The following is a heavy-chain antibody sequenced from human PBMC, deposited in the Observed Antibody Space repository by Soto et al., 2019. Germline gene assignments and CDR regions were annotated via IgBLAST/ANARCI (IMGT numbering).Heavy chain of an antibody. D-gene: IGHD3-3*01. Sequence: SETLSVTCAVYGGSANGYSWNWIRQPPGKGLEWIGEINHTGGTHYNPSLKSRVTMSVDMSKNQFSLRLSSVTAADTAIYYCATRITVFGLLIPPFDPWGQGTQVT. V-gene: IGHV4-34*01. CDR3: ATRITVFGLLIPPFDP. J-gene: IGHJ5*02. CDR2: INHTGGT. CDR1: GGSANGYS.